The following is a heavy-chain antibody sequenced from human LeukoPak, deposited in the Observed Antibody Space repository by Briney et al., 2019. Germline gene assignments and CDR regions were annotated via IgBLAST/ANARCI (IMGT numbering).Heavy chain of an antibody. CDR2: INPSGGST. CDR1: GYTFTSYY. J-gene: IGHJ3*02. CDR3: ARDGSASDCTNGVCYRLDAFDI. V-gene: IGHV1-46*01. Sequence: PSVKVSCKASGYTFTSYYMHWVRQAPGQGLEWMGIINPSGGSTSYAQKFQGRVTMTRDTSTSTVYMELSSLRSEDTAVYYCARDGSASDCTNGVCYRLDAFDIWGQGTMVTVSS. D-gene: IGHD2-8*01.